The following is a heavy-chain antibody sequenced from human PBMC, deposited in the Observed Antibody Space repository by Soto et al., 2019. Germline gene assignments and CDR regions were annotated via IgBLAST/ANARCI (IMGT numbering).Heavy chain of an antibody. Sequence: QVQVVEYGGGVVQPGRSLRLSCAASGFTFSVYGMHWVRQAPGKGLEWVAVISYDDTNKYYADSVKGRFTISRDNSKNTLYLQMDSLRAEDTAVYYCAKIPTPVTTDTWFDPWGQGTLVTVSS. CDR1: GFTFSVYG. J-gene: IGHJ5*02. CDR3: AKIPTPVTTDTWFDP. V-gene: IGHV3-30*18. CDR2: ISYDDTNK. D-gene: IGHD4-17*01.